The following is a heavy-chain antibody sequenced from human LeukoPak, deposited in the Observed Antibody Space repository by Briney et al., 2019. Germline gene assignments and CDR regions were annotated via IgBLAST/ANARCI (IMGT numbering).Heavy chain of an antibody. CDR2: ISSSSSYI. CDR1: GFTFSSYS. J-gene: IGHJ4*02. Sequence: GGSLRLSCAASGFTFSSYSMNWVRQAPGKGMEWVSSISSSSSYIYYADSVKGRFTISRDNAKNSLYLQMNSLRAEDTAVYYCARGYSSSWTYGDWWGQGTLVAVSS. V-gene: IGHV3-21*01. CDR3: ARGYSSSWTYGDW. D-gene: IGHD6-13*01.